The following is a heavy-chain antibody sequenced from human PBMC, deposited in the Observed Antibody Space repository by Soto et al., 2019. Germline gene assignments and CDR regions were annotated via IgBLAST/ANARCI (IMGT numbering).Heavy chain of an antibody. J-gene: IGHJ5*02. Sequence: PSETLSLTCAVYGGSFSGYYWSWIRQPPGKGLEWIGEINRSGSTNYNPSLKSRVTISVDTSKNQFSLKLSSVTAADTAVYYCATRRARSGGVRHPYNWFDPWGQGTLVTVS. V-gene: IGHV4-34*01. CDR2: INRSGST. CDR3: ATRRARSGGVRHPYNWFDP. D-gene: IGHD3-3*01. CDR1: GGSFSGYY.